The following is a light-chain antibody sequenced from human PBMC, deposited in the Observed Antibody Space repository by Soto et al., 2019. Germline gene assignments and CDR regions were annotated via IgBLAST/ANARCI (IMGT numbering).Light chain of an antibody. CDR3: HQYYNWPLT. J-gene: IGKJ4*01. Sequence: EILMTQSPATLSVSPGERATLSCRASQSVSSNLAWYQQKPGQAPRLLIYGVSTRATDIPARFSGSGSGTEFTLTISSLQSEDFAVFYCHQYYNWPLTFGGGTK. CDR2: GVS. V-gene: IGKV3-15*01. CDR1: QSVSSN.